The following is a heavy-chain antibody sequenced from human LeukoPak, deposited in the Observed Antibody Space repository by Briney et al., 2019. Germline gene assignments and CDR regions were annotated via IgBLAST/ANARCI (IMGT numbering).Heavy chain of an antibody. D-gene: IGHD3-22*01. CDR3: AKDNSGTPYYYDSSGYYYLYYFDY. Sequence: GGSLRLSCAASGFTFSSYGMHWVRQAPGKGLEWVAVISYDGSNKYYADSVKGRFTISRDNSKNTLYLQMNSLRAEDTAVYYCAKDNSGTPYYYDSSGYYYLYYFDYWGQGTLVTVSS. CDR1: GFTFSSYG. CDR2: ISYDGSNK. J-gene: IGHJ4*02. V-gene: IGHV3-30*18.